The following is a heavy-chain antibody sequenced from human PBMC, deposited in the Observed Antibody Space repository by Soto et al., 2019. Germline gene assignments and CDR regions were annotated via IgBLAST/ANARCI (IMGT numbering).Heavy chain of an antibody. J-gene: IGHJ4*02. CDR2: IFPSDSRT. CDR1: GYSFTSYW. CDR3: ARESYGSGDS. Sequence: GESLKISCKGSGYSFTSYWIGWVRQMPGKGLEWMAIIFPSDSRTKYSPAFQGQVTISVDKSISTAYLQWGSLKASDSAIYYCARESYGSGDSWGQGTLVTVSS. V-gene: IGHV5-51*01. D-gene: IGHD3-10*01.